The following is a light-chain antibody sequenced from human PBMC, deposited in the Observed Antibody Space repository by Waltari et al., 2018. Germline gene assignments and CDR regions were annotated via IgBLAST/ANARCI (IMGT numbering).Light chain of an antibody. CDR1: QGISNY. Sequence: DIQMTQSPSSLSASVGDRVTITCRPSQGISNYLAWYQQKPGKVPKLLIYAASTLQSGVPSRFSGSGSGTDFTLTISSLQPEDVATYYCQRYNSARWTFGQGTKVEIK. J-gene: IGKJ1*01. CDR3: QRYNSARWT. V-gene: IGKV1-27*01. CDR2: AAS.